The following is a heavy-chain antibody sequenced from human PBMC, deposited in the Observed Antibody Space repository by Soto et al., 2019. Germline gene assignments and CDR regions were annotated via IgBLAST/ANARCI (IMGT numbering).Heavy chain of an antibody. Sequence: EVQLLESGGGLVQPGGSLRLSCAASGFTFSSYAMSWVRQAPGKGLEWVSAISGSGGSTYYADSVKGRFTISRDNSKNTLYLQMNSLRAEDTAVYYCAKDHLSSSTVTETYYFDYWGQGTLVTVSS. J-gene: IGHJ4*02. V-gene: IGHV3-23*01. CDR2: ISGSGGST. CDR3: AKDHLSSSTVTETYYFDY. CDR1: GFTFSSYA. D-gene: IGHD2-2*01.